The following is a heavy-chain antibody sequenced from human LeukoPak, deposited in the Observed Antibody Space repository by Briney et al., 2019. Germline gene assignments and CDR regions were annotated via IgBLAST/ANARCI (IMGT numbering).Heavy chain of an antibody. V-gene: IGHV1-2*02. Sequence: ASVKVSCKTSGYTFTDYYFHWVRQAPGQGLEWMGWFNPISDKTNYAQKFQGRVTMTGDTSISTVYMEMTRLRSDDTAVYYCARDEDRDDYNAFDIWGQGTMVTVSS. CDR3: ARDEDRDDYNAFDI. J-gene: IGHJ3*02. D-gene: IGHD5-24*01. CDR1: GYTFTDYY. CDR2: FNPISDKT.